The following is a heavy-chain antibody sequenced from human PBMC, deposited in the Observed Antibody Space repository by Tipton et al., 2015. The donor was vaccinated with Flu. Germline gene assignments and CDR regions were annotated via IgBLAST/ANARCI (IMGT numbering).Heavy chain of an antibody. J-gene: IGHJ4*02. CDR1: GFTFSSYA. D-gene: IGHD3-22*01. CDR2: ISYDGSNK. V-gene: IGHV3-30*04. CDR3: ARDHYYDSSGIRC. Sequence: QLVQSGGGVVQPGRSLRLSCAASGFTFSSYAMRWVRQAPGKGLEWVAVISYDGSNKYYADSVKGRFTISRDNSKNTLYLQMNSLRAEDTAVYYCARDHYYDSSGIRCWGQGTLVTVSS.